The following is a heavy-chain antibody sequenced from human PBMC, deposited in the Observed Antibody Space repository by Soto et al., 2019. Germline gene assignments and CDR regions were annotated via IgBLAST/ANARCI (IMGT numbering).Heavy chain of an antibody. D-gene: IGHD4-17*01. V-gene: IGHV1-69*13. J-gene: IGHJ6*01. Sequence: ASVKVSCKASAATFSSYAISWVRQAPGQGTEWKGGIIPIFGTANHAQKFQGRVTITADASTSTAYMELSSLRSEDTAVYYCATDGDDYASNYYYYGMDVWGQGTTVSVSS. CDR2: IIPIFGTA. CDR3: ATDGDDYASNYYYYGMDV. CDR1: AATFSSYA.